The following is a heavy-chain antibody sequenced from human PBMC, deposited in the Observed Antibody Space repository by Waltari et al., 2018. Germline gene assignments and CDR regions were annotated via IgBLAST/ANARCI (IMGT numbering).Heavy chain of an antibody. V-gene: IGHV3-15*07. Sequence: EVQLVESGGGLVKPGGSLRLSCAASGFIFDTAWLTWVRQAPGKGLECVGRIKTKTDGGATDYAAPVKGRITISRDDSKNTVYLQMDSLKTEDTAVYYCAAGWPFNYWGRGTLVTVSS. CDR1: GFIFDTAW. CDR3: AAGWPFNY. CDR2: IKTKTDGGAT. J-gene: IGHJ4*02. D-gene: IGHD2-15*01.